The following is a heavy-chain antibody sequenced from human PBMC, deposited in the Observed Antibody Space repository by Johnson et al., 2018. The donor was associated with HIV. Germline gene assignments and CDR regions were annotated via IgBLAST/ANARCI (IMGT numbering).Heavy chain of an antibody. D-gene: IGHD1-14*01. J-gene: IGHJ3*02. CDR2: ISGSGGST. CDR1: GFTFSSYA. Sequence: VQLLESGGGLVQPGGSLRLSCAASGFTFSSYAMSWVRQAPGKGLEWVSGISGSGGSTYYADSVKGRFTISRDNSKNTLFPQMNSLRAEDTAVYYCAKGGPGFYAFDIWGQGTMVTVSS. CDR3: AKGGPGFYAFDI. V-gene: IGHV3-23*01.